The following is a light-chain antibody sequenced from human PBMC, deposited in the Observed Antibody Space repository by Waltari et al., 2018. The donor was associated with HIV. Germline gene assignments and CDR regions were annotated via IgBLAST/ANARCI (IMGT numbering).Light chain of an antibody. Sequence: SYVLTQSPSVSVAPGQTATTTCGGNNNAATKRVHWYRLNPGQAPVVVIYDDRDRPSGIPDRFSGSSSGDTATLTISRAEAGDEADYYCQVWDGRGDPVIFGGGTKLAVV. V-gene: IGLV3-21*02. J-gene: IGLJ2*01. CDR2: DDR. CDR3: QVWDGRGDPVI. CDR1: NNAATKR.